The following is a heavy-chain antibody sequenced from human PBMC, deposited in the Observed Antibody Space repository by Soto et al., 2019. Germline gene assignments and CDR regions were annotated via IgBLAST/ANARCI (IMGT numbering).Heavy chain of an antibody. V-gene: IGHV4-59*01. J-gene: IGHJ5*02. CDR3: ARGPAVAGTGWWFDP. CDR2: IYYSGST. CDR1: GGSISSYY. D-gene: IGHD6-19*01. Sequence: SETLSLTCTVSGGSISSYYWSWIRQPPGKGLEWIGYIYYSGSTNYNPSLKSRVTISVDTSKKQFSLQLSSVTAADTAVYYCARGPAVAGTGWWFDPWGQGTLVTVSS.